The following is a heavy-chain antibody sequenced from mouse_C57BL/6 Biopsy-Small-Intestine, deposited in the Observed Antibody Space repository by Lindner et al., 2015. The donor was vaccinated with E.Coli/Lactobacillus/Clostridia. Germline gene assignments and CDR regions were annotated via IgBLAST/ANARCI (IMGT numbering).Heavy chain of an antibody. CDR3: ARDAGEDGYNYWFDP. Sequence: SVKVFCKASGGTFRNFPISWVRQAPGQGLEWMGGIIPLFGTANYAQNFQDRVTMTRDTSTSTVYMELSSLRSEDTAVYYCARDAGEDGYNYWFDPWGQGTLVTVSS. J-gene: IGHJ4*01. CDR2: IIPLFGTA. CDR1: GGTFRNFP. D-gene: IGHD2-3*01. V-gene: IGHV1S126*01.